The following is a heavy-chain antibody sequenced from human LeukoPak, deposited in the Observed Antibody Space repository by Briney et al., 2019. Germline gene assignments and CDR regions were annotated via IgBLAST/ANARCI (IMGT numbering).Heavy chain of an antibody. CDR3: ARDQWDPGYYFDY. J-gene: IGHJ4*02. CDR2: ISYDGSNK. Sequence: GGSLRLSCAASGFTFSSYAMHWVRQAPGKGLEWVAVISYDGSNKYYADSVKGRFTISRDNSKNTLYLQMNSLRAEDTAVYYCARDQWDPGYYFDYWGQGTLVTVSS. V-gene: IGHV3-30-3*01. D-gene: IGHD1-26*01. CDR1: GFTFSSYA.